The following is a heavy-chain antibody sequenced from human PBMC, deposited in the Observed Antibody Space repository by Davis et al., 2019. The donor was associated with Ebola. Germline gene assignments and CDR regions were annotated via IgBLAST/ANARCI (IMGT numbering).Heavy chain of an antibody. CDR2: INPNSGGT. D-gene: IGHD3-3*01. V-gene: IGHV1-2*02. Sequence: ASVKVSCKASGYTFTNYYMHWVRQAPGQGLEWMGWINPNSGGTNYAQKFQGRVTMTRDTSISTAYMELSRLRSDDTAVYYCARIPYYDFWSGYHYYFDYWGQGTLVTVSS. CDR3: ARIPYYDFWSGYHYYFDY. J-gene: IGHJ4*02. CDR1: GYTFTNYY.